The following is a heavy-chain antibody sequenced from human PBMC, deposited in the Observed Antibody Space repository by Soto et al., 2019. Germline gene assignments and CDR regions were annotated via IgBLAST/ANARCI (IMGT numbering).Heavy chain of an antibody. D-gene: IGHD3-3*01. Sequence: TVGSLRLSCAASGFTFSSYWMSWVRQAPGKGLEWVANIKQDGSEKYYVDSVKGRFTISRDNAKNSLYLQMNSLRAEDTAVYYCARDLDDFWSGYYRAGMDVWGQGTTVTVSS. CDR3: ARDLDDFWSGYYRAGMDV. V-gene: IGHV3-7*03. CDR1: GFTFSSYW. J-gene: IGHJ6*02. CDR2: IKQDGSEK.